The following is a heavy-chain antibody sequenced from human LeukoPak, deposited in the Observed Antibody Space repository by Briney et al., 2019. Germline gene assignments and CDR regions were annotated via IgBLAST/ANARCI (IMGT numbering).Heavy chain of an antibody. CDR1: GFTFSSYA. J-gene: IGHJ4*02. D-gene: IGHD4-17*01. Sequence: PGRSLGLSCAASGFTFSSYAMHWVRQAPGKGLEWVAVISYDGSNKYYADSVKGRFTISRDNSKNTLYLQMNSLRAEDTAVYYCARDPDDYGDYSYFDYWGQGTLVTVSS. CDR2: ISYDGSNK. V-gene: IGHV3-30-3*01. CDR3: ARDPDDYGDYSYFDY.